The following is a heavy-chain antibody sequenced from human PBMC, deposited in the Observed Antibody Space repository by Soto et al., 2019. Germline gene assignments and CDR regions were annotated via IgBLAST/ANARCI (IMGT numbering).Heavy chain of an antibody. D-gene: IGHD1-26*01. CDR3: ARREIQGPIDY. Sequence: QVQLQESGPRLVKPSDTLSLTCAVSGYSISSSNWWGWIRQPPGKGLEWIGYIYYSGTTYYNPSLKIRVTMSVDTSKNQFSLKLTSVTAVDTAVYYCARREIQGPIDYWGQGTLVTVSS. V-gene: IGHV4-28*01. J-gene: IGHJ4*02. CDR2: IYYSGTT. CDR1: GYSISSSNW.